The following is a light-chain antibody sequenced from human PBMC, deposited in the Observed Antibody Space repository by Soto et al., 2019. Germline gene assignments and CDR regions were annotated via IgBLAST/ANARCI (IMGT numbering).Light chain of an antibody. CDR1: SSDVGGYNY. V-gene: IGLV2-8*01. CDR2: EVT. J-gene: IGLJ1*01. Sequence: QSALTQPPSASGSPGQSVTISCTGTSSDVGGYNYVSWYQQHAGKAPRLMIFEVTKRPSGVPDRFSGSKSGTSASLAISGLQSEDEAVYYCASWDDSLNGYVFGTGTKLTVL. CDR3: ASWDDSLNGYV.